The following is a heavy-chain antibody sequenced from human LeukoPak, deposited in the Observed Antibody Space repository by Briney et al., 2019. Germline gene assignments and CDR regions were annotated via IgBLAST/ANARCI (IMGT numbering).Heavy chain of an antibody. V-gene: IGHV1-69*05. CDR1: GGTFSSYA. CDR2: IIPIFGTA. D-gene: IGHD6-19*01. CDR3: ARWRYSSGNWFDP. J-gene: IGHJ5*02. Sequence: SVKVSCKASGGTFSSYAISWVRQAPGQGLEWMGGIIPIFGTANYAQKFQGRVTITTDESMSTAYMELSSLRSEDTAVYYCARWRYSSGNWFDPWGQGTLVTVSS.